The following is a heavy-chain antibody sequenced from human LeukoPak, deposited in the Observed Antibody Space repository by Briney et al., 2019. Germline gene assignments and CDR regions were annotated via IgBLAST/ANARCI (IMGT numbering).Heavy chain of an antibody. V-gene: IGHV3-30*03. D-gene: IGHD3-10*01. CDR1: GFTFSSYG. J-gene: IGHJ4*02. Sequence: GRSLRLSCAASGFTFSSYGIHWVRQAPGKGLEWVAITSYDGSNKYYADSVKGRFTISRDNSKNTLYLQMNSLRAEDTAVYYCARDSTYYYDSGSSGPHYFDNWGQGTLVTVSS. CDR3: ARDSTYYYDSGSSGPHYFDN. CDR2: TSYDGSNK.